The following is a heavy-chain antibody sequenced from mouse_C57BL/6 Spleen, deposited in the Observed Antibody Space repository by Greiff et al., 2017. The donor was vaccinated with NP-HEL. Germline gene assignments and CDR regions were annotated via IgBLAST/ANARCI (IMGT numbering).Heavy chain of an antibody. CDR2: ISYDGSN. CDR1: GYSITSGYY. Sequence: DVQLQESGPGLVKPSQSLSLTCSVTGYSITSGYYWNWIRQFPGNKLEWMGYISYDGSNNYNPSLKNRISITRDTSKNQFFLKLNSVTTEDTATYYCAREILRSFDYWGQGTTLTVSS. J-gene: IGHJ2*01. V-gene: IGHV3-6*01. D-gene: IGHD1-1*01. CDR3: AREILRSFDY.